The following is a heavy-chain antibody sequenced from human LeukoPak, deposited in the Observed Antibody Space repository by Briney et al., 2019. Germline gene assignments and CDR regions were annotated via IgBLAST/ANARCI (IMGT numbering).Heavy chain of an antibody. CDR3: GRYNSGYYYYFDY. CDR2: IYHSGST. Sequence: KRAETQSLTCAVSGYSISNGYYWGWIGQPPGKGLDWSGSIYHSGSTYYNPSLKSRLTISVDTSKNQFSLKLSSVTAADTAVYYCGRYNSGYYYYFDYWGQGTLVTVSS. CDR1: GYSISNGYY. V-gene: IGHV4-38-2*01. D-gene: IGHD3-22*01. J-gene: IGHJ4*02.